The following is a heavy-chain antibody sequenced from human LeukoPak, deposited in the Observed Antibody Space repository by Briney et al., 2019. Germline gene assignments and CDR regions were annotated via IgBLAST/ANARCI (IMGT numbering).Heavy chain of an antibody. Sequence: VKVSCKASGYTFTGYYMHWVRQAPGQGLEWMGWINPNSGGTNYAQKFQGRVTMTRDTSISTAYMELSRLRSDDTAVYYCARARYCSGGSCRTGEFDPWGQGTLVTVSP. V-gene: IGHV1-2*02. D-gene: IGHD2-15*01. CDR2: INPNSGGT. CDR1: GYTFTGYY. CDR3: ARARYCSGGSCRTGEFDP. J-gene: IGHJ5*02.